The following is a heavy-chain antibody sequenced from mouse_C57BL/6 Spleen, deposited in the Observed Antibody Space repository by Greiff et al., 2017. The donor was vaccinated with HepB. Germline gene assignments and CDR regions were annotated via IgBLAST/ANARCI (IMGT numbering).Heavy chain of an antibody. Sequence: QVQLQQSGAELVKPGASVKISCKASGYAFSSYWMNWVKQRPGKGLEWIGQIYPGDGDTNYNGKFKGKATLTADKSSSTAYMQLSSLTSEDSAVYFCASHITTGWYFDVWGTGTTVTVSS. D-gene: IGHD1-1*01. CDR1: GYAFSSYW. J-gene: IGHJ1*03. CDR3: ASHITTGWYFDV. V-gene: IGHV1-80*01. CDR2: IYPGDGDT.